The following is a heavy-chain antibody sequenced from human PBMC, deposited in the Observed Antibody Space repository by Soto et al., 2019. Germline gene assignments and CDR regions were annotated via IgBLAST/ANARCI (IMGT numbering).Heavy chain of an antibody. CDR1: GGSISCSY. J-gene: IGHJ4*02. CDR3: ARSVAVPGAHIDY. Sequence: SETLSLTFSVSGGSISCSYWSWIRQSPGKGLEWLGYVYYTGSTNDSPSLRSRVSISVDTSKNEFSLRLSSVTAADTAVYFCARSVAVPGAHIDYWGQGTQVTVYS. D-gene: IGHD6-19*01. CDR2: VYYTGST. V-gene: IGHV4-59*01.